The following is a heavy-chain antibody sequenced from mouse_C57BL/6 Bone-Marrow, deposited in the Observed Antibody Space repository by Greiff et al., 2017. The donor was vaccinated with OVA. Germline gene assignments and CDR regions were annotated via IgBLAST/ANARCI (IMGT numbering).Heavy chain of an antibody. CDR3: ARSVGWLPLFAY. V-gene: IGHV1-80*01. CDR1: GYAFSSYW. J-gene: IGHJ3*01. CDR2: IYPGDGDT. D-gene: IGHD2-3*01. Sequence: VKLQQSGAELVKPGASVKISCKASGYAFSSYWMDWVKQRPGKGLEWIGQIYPGDGDTNYNGKFKGKATLTADKSSSPAYMQLSSLTSEDSAVYFCARSVGWLPLFAYWGQGTLVTVSA.